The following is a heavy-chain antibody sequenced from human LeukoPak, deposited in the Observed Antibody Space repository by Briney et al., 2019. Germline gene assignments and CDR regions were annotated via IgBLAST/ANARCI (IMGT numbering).Heavy chain of an antibody. J-gene: IGHJ4*02. Sequence: GGSLRLSCAASGFTFSSYWMSWVRQAPGKGLEWVANIKQDGSEKYYVDSVKGRFTISRDNAKNSLYLQMNSLRAEDTAVYYCARVGEPASYCSGGSCQNYYFDYWGQGTLVTVSS. D-gene: IGHD2-15*01. V-gene: IGHV3-7*01. CDR2: IKQDGSEK. CDR3: ARVGEPASYCSGGSCQNYYFDY. CDR1: GFTFSSYW.